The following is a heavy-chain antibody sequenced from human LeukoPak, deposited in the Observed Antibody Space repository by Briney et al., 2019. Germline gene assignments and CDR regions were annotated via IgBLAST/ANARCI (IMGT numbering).Heavy chain of an antibody. Sequence: SETLSLTCTVSGGSISSSSYYWGWIRQPPGKGLEWIGSIYYSGSTYYNPSLKSRVTISVDTSKNQFSLKLSSVTAADTAVYYCARDSSNWYHYYYGMDVWGQGTTVTVSS. V-gene: IGHV4-39*02. CDR2: IYYSGST. D-gene: IGHD6-13*01. CDR3: ARDSSNWYHYYYGMDV. J-gene: IGHJ6*02. CDR1: GGSISSSSYY.